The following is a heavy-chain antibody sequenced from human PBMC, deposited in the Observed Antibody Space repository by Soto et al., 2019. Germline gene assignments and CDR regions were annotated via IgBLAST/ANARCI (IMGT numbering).Heavy chain of an antibody. CDR2: MNPNSGNT. J-gene: IGHJ5*02. CDR1: GYTFTSYD. CDR3: ARMYYYGSGTLNWFDP. V-gene: IGHV1-8*01. Sequence: QVQLVQSGAEVKKPGASVKVSCKASGYTFTSYDINWVRQATGQGLEWMGWMNPNSGNTGYAQKFQGRVTMTRNTSISTAYMELSSLRSEDTAVYYCARMYYYGSGTLNWFDPWGQGTLVTVSS. D-gene: IGHD3-10*01.